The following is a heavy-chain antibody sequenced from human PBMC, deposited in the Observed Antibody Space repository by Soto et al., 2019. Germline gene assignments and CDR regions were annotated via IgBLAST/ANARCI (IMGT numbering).Heavy chain of an antibody. D-gene: IGHD2-15*01. J-gene: IGHJ4*02. CDR1: GFTLDDYA. V-gene: IGHV3-9*01. Sequence: GGSLRLSCAASGFTLDDYAMHWVRQAPGKGLEWVSGISWNSGSIGYADSVKGRFTISRDNAKNSLYLQMNSLRAEDTALYYCAKDVGGYCSGGSCSWGSFRWYFDYWGQGTLVTVSS. CDR2: ISWNSGSI. CDR3: AKDVGGYCSGGSCSWGSFRWYFDY.